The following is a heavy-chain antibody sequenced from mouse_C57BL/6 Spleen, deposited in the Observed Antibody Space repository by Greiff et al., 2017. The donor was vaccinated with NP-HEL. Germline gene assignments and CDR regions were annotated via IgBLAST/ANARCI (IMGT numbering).Heavy chain of an antibody. V-gene: IGHV1-80*01. CDR3: ARSPYDYDGAWFAY. CDR2: IYPGDGDT. Sequence: VQLQQSGAELVKPGASVKISCKASGYAFSSYWMNWVKQRPGKGLEWIGQIYPGDGDTNYNGKFKGKATLTADKSSSTAYMQLSSLTSEDSAVYFCARSPYDYDGAWFAYWGQGTLVTVSA. D-gene: IGHD2-4*01. J-gene: IGHJ3*01. CDR1: GYAFSSYW.